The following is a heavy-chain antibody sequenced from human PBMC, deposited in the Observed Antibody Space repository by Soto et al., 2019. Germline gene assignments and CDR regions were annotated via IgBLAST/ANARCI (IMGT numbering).Heavy chain of an antibody. V-gene: IGHV1-46*01. Sequence: QVQLVQSGAEVKKPGASVKVSCKASGYTFTSYYMHWVRQAPGQGLEWMGIINPSGGSTSYAQKFHGRVTMTGDKSTRKDYMELSSLRSEYTAVDYCARDKATCQDYDIVTGYGGGALLDPWGQGTLVTVSS. D-gene: IGHD3-9*01. CDR2: INPSGGST. J-gene: IGHJ5*02. CDR1: GYTFTSYY. CDR3: ARDKATCQDYDIVTGYGGGALLDP.